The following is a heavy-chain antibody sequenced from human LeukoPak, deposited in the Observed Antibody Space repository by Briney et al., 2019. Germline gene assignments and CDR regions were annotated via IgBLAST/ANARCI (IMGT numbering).Heavy chain of an antibody. Sequence: GESQQIFCHASGYSFTNYWIGWVRQMPGKDLEWMGIIYPGDSDTRYSPSFQGQVTISADKSSSTAYLQWSSLEASDTAMYYCARRDSGFEFFDYWGQGTLVTVSS. CDR2: IYPGDSDT. D-gene: IGHD5-12*01. CDR3: ARRDSGFEFFDY. V-gene: IGHV5-51*01. CDR1: GYSFTNYW. J-gene: IGHJ4*02.